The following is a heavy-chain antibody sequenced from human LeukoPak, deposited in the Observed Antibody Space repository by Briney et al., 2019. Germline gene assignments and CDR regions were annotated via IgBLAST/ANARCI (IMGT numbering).Heavy chain of an antibody. CDR1: GGSISTYY. CDR3: ARDLRFFGPTATLYYYMDV. Sequence: SETLSLTCTVSGGSISTYYWSWIRQSPKKGLEWLAYIYYGGTNYNPSLKSRLTISVDTSKNQFSLKLSSVTAADTAVYYCARDLRFFGPTATLYYYMDVWGKGTTVTVSS. V-gene: IGHV4-59*12. CDR2: IYYGGT. D-gene: IGHD5-18*01. J-gene: IGHJ6*03.